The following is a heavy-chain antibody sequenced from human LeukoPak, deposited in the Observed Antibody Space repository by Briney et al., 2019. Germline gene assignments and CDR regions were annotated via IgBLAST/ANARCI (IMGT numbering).Heavy chain of an antibody. CDR2: VNVYNGKR. CDR1: GYTFTNYG. V-gene: IGHV1-18*04. Sequence: ASVKVSCKASGYTFTNYGISWVRQAPGQGLEWMMWVNVYNGKREYAQKFQGRVTLTTDTSTTTAYMELRSLRFDDTAVYYCARTGPDYYGSGSYPLDYYGMDFWGQGTTVTVAS. J-gene: IGHJ6*02. CDR3: ARTGPDYYGSGSYPLDYYGMDF. D-gene: IGHD3-10*01.